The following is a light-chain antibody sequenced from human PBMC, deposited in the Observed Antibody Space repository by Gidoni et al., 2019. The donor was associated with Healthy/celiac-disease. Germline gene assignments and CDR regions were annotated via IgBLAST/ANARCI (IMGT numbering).Light chain of an antibody. V-gene: IGKV1-33*01. CDR2: DAS. CDR1: QDISNY. J-gene: IGKJ3*01. Sequence: DIQMTRSPSSLSASVGDRVTITCQASQDISNYLNWYQQKPGKAPKLLIYDASNLETGVPSRFSGSGSGTDFTFTISSLQPEDIATYYCQQYDNLPRVTFGPGTKVDIK. CDR3: QQYDNLPRVT.